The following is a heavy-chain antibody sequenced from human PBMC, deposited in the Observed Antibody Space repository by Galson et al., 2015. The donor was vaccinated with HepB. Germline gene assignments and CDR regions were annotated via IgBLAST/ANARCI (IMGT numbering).Heavy chain of an antibody. CDR3: ATGGGKQLWLPTGYFDY. CDR1: GFTFSSYA. D-gene: IGHD5-18*01. Sequence: SLRLSCAASGFTFSSYAMSWVRQAPGKGLEWVSAISGSGGSTYYADSVKGRFTISRDNSKNTLYLQMNSLRAEDTAVYYCATGGGKQLWLPTGYFDYWGQGTLVTVSS. J-gene: IGHJ4*02. V-gene: IGHV3-23*01. CDR2: ISGSGGST.